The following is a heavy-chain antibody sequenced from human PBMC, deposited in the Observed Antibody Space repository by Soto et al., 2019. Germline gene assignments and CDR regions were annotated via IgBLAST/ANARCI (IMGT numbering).Heavy chain of an antibody. CDR3: AREIYEITYCTNGVCYTGGMDV. Sequence: SVKVSCKASGGTFSSYAISWVRQAPGQGLEWMGGIIPIFGTANYAQKFQGRVTITADKSTSTAYMELSSLRSEDTAVYYCAREIYEITYCTNGVCYTGGMDVWGQGTTVTVSS. V-gene: IGHV1-69*06. CDR2: IIPIFGTA. CDR1: GGTFSSYA. J-gene: IGHJ6*02. D-gene: IGHD2-8*01.